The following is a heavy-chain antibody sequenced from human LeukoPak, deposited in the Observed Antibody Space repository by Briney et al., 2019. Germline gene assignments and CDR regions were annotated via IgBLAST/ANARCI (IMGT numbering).Heavy chain of an antibody. CDR2: INPSSGDT. D-gene: IGHD3-3*01. V-gene: IGHV1-2*02. CDR1: GYTFTGYY. J-gene: IGHJ4*02. Sequence: AASVKVSCKASGYTFTGYYMHWVRQAPGQGLEWMGWINPSSGDTNSVQKFQDRVTMTRDTSINTAYMELRSLRSDDTAVYYCARGSPYYDFWSGYGDEGKKQFDYWGQGTLVTVSS. CDR3: ARGSPYYDFWSGYGDEGKKQFDY.